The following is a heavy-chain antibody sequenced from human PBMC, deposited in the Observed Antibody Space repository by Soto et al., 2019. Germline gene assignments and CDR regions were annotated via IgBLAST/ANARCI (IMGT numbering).Heavy chain of an antibody. CDR1: GFTFSTYG. V-gene: IGHV3-33*01. Sequence: QVQLVESGGGVVQPGRSLRLSCTASGFTFSTYGMHWVRQAPGKGLEWVALIWFDGTTKFYADSVKGRFTISRDNSKNTLYLQMNSLRAEDTAVYYCARAFGEYTWGMDVWGQGTTVTVSS. CDR3: ARAFGEYTWGMDV. CDR2: IWFDGTTK. J-gene: IGHJ6*02. D-gene: IGHD3-10*01.